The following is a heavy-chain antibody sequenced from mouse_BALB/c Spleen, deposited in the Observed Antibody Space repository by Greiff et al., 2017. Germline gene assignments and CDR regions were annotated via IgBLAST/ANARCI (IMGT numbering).Heavy chain of an antibody. CDR1: GYTFTDYW. J-gene: IGHJ4*01. V-gene: IGHV1-69*01. CDR2: IDTSDSYT. D-gene: IGHD1-1*01. CDR3: ARGSSPYYYAMDY. Sequence: QVQLQQPGAELVMPGASVKMSCKASGYTFTDYWMHWVKQRPGQGLEWIGAIDTSDSYTSYNQKFKGKATLTVDESSSTAYMQLSSLTSEDSAVYYGARGSSPYYYAMDYWGQGTSVTVSS.